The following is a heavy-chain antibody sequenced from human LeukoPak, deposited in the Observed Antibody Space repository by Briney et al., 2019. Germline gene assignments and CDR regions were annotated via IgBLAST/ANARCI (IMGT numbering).Heavy chain of an antibody. CDR2: IYHSGST. CDR1: GGSISSGGYS. J-gene: IGHJ5*02. CDR3: ARGRRYDSSGYYLGNWFDP. V-gene: IGHV4-30-2*01. Sequence: SETLSLTCAVSGGSISSGGYSWSWVRQPPGTGLEWIGYIYHSGSTYYNPSLKSRVTISVDRSKNQFSLKLSSVTAADTAVYYCARGRRYDSSGYYLGNWFDPWGQGTLVTVSS. D-gene: IGHD3-22*01.